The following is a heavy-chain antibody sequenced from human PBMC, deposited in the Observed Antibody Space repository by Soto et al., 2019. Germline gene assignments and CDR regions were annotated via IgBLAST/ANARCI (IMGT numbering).Heavy chain of an antibody. CDR1: GGSISSYY. CDR3: ARRLIKVTNAQVHNWFDY. D-gene: IGHD4-17*01. CDR2: IYYSGST. Sequence: SETLSLTCTVSGGSISSYYWSWIRQPPGKGLEWIGYIYYSGSTNYNPSLKSRVTISVDTSKNQFSLKLSSVTAADTAVYYCARRLIKVTNAQVHNWFDYWGQGTPVTV. V-gene: IGHV4-59*08. J-gene: IGHJ5*01.